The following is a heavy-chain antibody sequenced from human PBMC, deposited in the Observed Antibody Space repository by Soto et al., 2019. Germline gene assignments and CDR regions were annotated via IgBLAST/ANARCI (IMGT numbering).Heavy chain of an antibody. CDR1: VFTFNSYG. J-gene: IGHJ6*02. D-gene: IGHD1-26*01. CDR2: ISYDSTKT. Sequence: GWSLRLSCAASVFTFNSYGMHWVRQGPGNGLEWVAFISYDSTKTYYADSVKGRFTISRDNSNSALYVQMNSLTGEDTAVYYCARTRSAWSDFHYYSLDVWGQGTTVTVSS. CDR3: ARTRSAWSDFHYYSLDV. V-gene: IGHV3-30*03.